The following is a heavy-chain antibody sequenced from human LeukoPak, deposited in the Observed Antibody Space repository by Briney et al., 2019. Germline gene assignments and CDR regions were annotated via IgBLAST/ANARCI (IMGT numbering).Heavy chain of an antibody. CDR2: MNPNSGNT. CDR3: ARHGERDDAFHI. CDR1: GYTFTSYD. V-gene: IGHV1-8*03. J-gene: IGHJ3*02. D-gene: IGHD1-26*01. Sequence: ASVKVSCKASGYTFTSYDINWVRQATGQGLEWMGWMNPNSGNTGYAQKFQGRVTITRNTSISTAYMELSSLRSEDTAVYYCARHGERDDAFHIWGQGTMVTVSS.